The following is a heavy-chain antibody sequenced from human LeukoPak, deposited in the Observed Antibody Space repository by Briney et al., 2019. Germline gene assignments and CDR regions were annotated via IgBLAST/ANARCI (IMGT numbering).Heavy chain of an antibody. Sequence: GGSLRLSCAASGFTFSTYWMVWVRQAPGKGLEWVANIKQDGSQKYYVDSVKGRFTISRDNSKNTLYLQMNSLRAEDTAVYYCAKEHGEFDLWGRGTLVTVSS. J-gene: IGHJ2*01. V-gene: IGHV3-7*03. D-gene: IGHD7-27*01. CDR3: AKEHGEFDL. CDR2: IKQDGSQK. CDR1: GFTFSTYW.